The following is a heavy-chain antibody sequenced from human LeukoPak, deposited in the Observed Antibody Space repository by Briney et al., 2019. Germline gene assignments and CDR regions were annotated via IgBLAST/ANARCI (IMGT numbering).Heavy chain of an antibody. CDR3: ARDLKVRGVIEDAFDI. CDR1: GGSISSYY. D-gene: IGHD3-10*01. Sequence: SETLSLTCTVSGGSISSYYWSWIRQPAGKGLEWIGRIYTSGSTNYNPSLKSRVTMSVDTSKNQFSLKLSSVTAADTAVYYCARDLKVRGVIEDAFDIWGQGTMVTVSS. V-gene: IGHV4-4*07. J-gene: IGHJ3*02. CDR2: IYTSGST.